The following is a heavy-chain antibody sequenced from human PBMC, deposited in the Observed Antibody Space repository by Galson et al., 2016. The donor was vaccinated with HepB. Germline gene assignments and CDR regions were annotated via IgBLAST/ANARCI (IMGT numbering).Heavy chain of an antibody. J-gene: IGHJ5*02. Sequence: SLRLSCAISGFTVSSNYLSWVRQAPGKGPEWVSVLYFDGNRYYADSVRGRFTVSSDNSRNTLYLQMNSLRADDTAIYYCARGMIGFSGYDLWGQGTLVTVSS. D-gene: IGHD5-12*01. CDR1: GFTVSSNY. V-gene: IGHV3-53*01. CDR2: LYFDGNR. CDR3: ARGMIGFSGYDL.